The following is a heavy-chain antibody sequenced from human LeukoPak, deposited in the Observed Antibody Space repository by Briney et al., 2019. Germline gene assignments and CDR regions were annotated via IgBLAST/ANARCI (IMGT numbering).Heavy chain of an antibody. CDR1: GFTFSSYG. CDR2: ISYDGSNK. V-gene: IGHV3-30*18. J-gene: IGHJ4*02. Sequence: GGSLRLSCAASGFTFSSYGMHWVRQAPGKGLEWEAVISYDGSNKYYADSVKGRFTVSRDNSKNTLYLQMNSLRAEDTAVYYCAKDVDYDSSGYPDYWGQGTLVTVSS. CDR3: AKDVDYDSSGYPDY. D-gene: IGHD3-22*01.